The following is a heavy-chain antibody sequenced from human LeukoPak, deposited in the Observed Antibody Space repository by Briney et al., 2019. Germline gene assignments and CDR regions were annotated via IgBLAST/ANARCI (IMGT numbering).Heavy chain of an antibody. V-gene: IGHV3-30*18. Sequence: GGSLRLSCAASGFTFSSYGMNWVRQAPGKGLEWVAVISYDGSNKYYADSVKRRFTFSKNNSKTTLSLHMNSLRAEDTAVYYCAKTLGGPKTYWGQGTLVTVSS. CDR1: GFTFSSYG. J-gene: IGHJ4*02. CDR3: AKTLGGPKTY. CDR2: ISYDGSNK. D-gene: IGHD3-16*01.